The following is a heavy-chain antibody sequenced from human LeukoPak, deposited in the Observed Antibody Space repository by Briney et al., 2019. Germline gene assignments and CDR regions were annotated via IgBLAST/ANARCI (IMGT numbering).Heavy chain of an antibody. CDR2: INWNSGRI. D-gene: IGHD1-26*01. CDR3: ASSGSYRFDY. V-gene: IGHV3-9*01. J-gene: IGHJ4*02. CDR1: GFTFGDYA. Sequence: PGRSLRLSCAASGFTFGDYAMHWVRQAPGKGPEWVSGINWNSGRIGYADSVKGRFTISRGNAKNSLYLQMNSLRDEDTAVYYCASSGSYRFDYWGQGTLVTVSS.